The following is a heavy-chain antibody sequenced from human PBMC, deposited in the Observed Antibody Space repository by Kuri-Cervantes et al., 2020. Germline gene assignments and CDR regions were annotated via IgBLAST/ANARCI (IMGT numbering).Heavy chain of an antibody. J-gene: IGHJ4*02. D-gene: IGHD6-19*01. CDR1: GFTFSNAW. Sequence: SCAASGFTFSNAWMSWVRQAPGKGLEWVGRITSKTDGGTTDYAAPVKGRFTISRDDSKNTLYLQMNSLKTEDTAVYYCTTDYSSGSPLGQWGQGTLVTVSS. V-gene: IGHV3-15*01. CDR2: ITSKTDGGTT. CDR3: TTDYSSGSPLGQ.